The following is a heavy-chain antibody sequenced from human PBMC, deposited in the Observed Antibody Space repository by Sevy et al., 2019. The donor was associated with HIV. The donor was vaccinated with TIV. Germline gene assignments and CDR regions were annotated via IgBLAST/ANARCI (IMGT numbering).Heavy chain of an antibody. CDR3: ARGSGAYYYGSGSYGYFDY. V-gene: IGHV1-18*01. CDR2: ISANNGNT. Sequence: ASVKVSCKASGYTFTSYGISWVRQAPGQGLEWMGWISANNGNTNYAQKLQGRVTMTTDTSTSTAYMELRSLRSDDTAVYYCARGSGAYYYGSGSYGYFDYWGQGTLVTISS. J-gene: IGHJ4*02. CDR1: GYTFTSYG. D-gene: IGHD3-10*01.